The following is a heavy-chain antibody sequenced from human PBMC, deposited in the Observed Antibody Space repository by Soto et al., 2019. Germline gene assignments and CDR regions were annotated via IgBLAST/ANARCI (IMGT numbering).Heavy chain of an antibody. CDR2: ISYDGSNK. Sequence: GGSLRLSCAASGFTFSSYGMHWVRQAPGKGLEWVAVISYDGSNKYYADSVKGRFTISGDNSKNTLYLQMNSLRAEDTAVYYCAKAVLEWLLRGSYGMDVWGQGTTVTVSS. CDR3: AKAVLEWLLRGSYGMDV. J-gene: IGHJ6*02. CDR1: GFTFSSYG. D-gene: IGHD3-3*01. V-gene: IGHV3-30*18.